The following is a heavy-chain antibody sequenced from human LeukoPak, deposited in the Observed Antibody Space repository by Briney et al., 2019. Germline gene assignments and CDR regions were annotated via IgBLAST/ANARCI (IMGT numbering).Heavy chain of an antibody. CDR2: TYYRSRWYY. Sequence: SQTLSLTCVISGNSVSSPGAAWSWIRQSPSRGLEWLGRTYYRSRWYYDYAVSVKSRITINPDTSKNQISLQLNSVTPDDTAVYYCARDGVPSGNSFDCWGQGTLVTVSS. D-gene: IGHD3-10*01. CDR3: ARDGVPSGNSFDC. J-gene: IGHJ4*02. V-gene: IGHV6-1*01. CDR1: GNSVSSPGAA.